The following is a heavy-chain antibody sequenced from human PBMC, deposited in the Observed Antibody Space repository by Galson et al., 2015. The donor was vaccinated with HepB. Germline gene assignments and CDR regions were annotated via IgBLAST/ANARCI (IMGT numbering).Heavy chain of an antibody. V-gene: IGHV3-23*01. J-gene: IGHJ4*02. CDR2: ISGSGGST. CDR3: AKDGSVAREKFDY. Sequence: SLRLSCAASGFTFSSYAMSWVRQAPGKGLEWVSAISGSGGSTYYADSVKGRFTISSDNSKNTLYLQMNSLRAEETAVYYCAKDGSVAREKFDYWGQGTLVTVSS. CDR1: GFTFSSYA. D-gene: IGHD3-10*01.